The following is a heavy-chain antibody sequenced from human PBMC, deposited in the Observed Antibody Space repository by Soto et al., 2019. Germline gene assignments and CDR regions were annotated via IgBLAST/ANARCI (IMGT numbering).Heavy chain of an antibody. CDR2: ITGSGGTT. Sequence: GGSPRLSCAASGFSLSSYGMHWVRQAPGKGLEWVASITGSGGTTEYAASVKGRFTISRDDSKSIAYLQMNSLKTEDTAVYYCTSLLLPNNWFDPWGQGTLVTVSS. CDR3: TSLLLPNNWFDP. V-gene: IGHV3-49*04. CDR1: GFSLSSYG. D-gene: IGHD3-22*01. J-gene: IGHJ5*02.